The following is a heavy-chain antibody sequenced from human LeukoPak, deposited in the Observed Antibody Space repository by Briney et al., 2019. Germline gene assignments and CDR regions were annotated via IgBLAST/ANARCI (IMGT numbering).Heavy chain of an antibody. V-gene: IGHV3-48*01. CDR1: GFAFSSYS. D-gene: IGHD3-22*01. Sequence: PGGSLRLSCAASGFAFSSYSMNWVRQAPGKGLEWVSYITSSSSAIYYADSVKGRFTISRDNAKNSLYLQMNSLRAEHTAVYYCARKSGSSGYPFDYWGQGTVVTVSS. J-gene: IGHJ4*02. CDR3: ARKSGSSGYPFDY. CDR2: ITSSSSAI.